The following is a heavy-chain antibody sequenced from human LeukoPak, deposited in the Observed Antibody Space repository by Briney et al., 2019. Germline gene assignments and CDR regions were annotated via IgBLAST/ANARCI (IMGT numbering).Heavy chain of an antibody. Sequence: SETLSLTCTVSGYSISSGYYWSWIRQPPGKGLEYIGYIYHSGDTYYNPSLKSRVTMSLDTSNNQFSLRLSSVTAMDTAVYYCARTARQCGHWGQGILVSVSS. J-gene: IGHJ4*02. CDR3: ARTARQCGH. CDR1: GYSISSGYY. D-gene: IGHD2-21*01. CDR2: IYHSGDT. V-gene: IGHV4-38-2*02.